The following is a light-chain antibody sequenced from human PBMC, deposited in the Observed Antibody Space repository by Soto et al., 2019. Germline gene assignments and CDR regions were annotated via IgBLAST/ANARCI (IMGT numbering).Light chain of an antibody. CDR1: TSNIGSNY. Sequence: QSVLTQPPSASGTPGQRVTISCSGSTSNIGSNYVYWYQHLPGTAPKLLIYTDNQRPSGVPDRFSGSKSGTSASLAISGLRSEDEADYYCSSYTDRKNLVFGTGTKLTVL. CDR2: TDN. CDR3: SSYTDRKNLV. V-gene: IGLV1-47*02. J-gene: IGLJ1*01.